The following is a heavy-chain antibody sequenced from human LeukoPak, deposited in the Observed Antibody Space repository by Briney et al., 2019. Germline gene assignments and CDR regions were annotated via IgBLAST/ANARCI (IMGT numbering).Heavy chain of an antibody. CDR1: GDTFSSYA. CDR3: ARSFRSYGYYYYYMDV. J-gene: IGHJ6*03. Sequence: GSSVKVSCKASGDTFSSYAISWVRQAPGQGLEWMGGIIPIFGTANYAQKFQGRVTITTDESTSTAYMELSSLRSEDTAVYYCARSFRSYGYYYYYMDVWGKGTTVTVSS. V-gene: IGHV1-69*05. CDR2: IIPIFGTA. D-gene: IGHD1-26*01.